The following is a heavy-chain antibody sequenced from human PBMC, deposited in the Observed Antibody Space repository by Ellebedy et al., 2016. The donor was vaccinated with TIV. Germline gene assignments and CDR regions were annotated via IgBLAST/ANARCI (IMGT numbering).Heavy chain of an antibody. Sequence: AASVKVSCKASGYTLTSYGISWVRQAPGQGLEWMGWINPNSGGTNYAQKFQGWVTMTRDTSISTVYMELSRLKSDYTAFYYCARGMKLGIVWYYLEYWGQGTLVTVSS. J-gene: IGHJ4*02. V-gene: IGHV1-2*04. D-gene: IGHD3-16*01. CDR1: GYTLTSYG. CDR3: ARGMKLGIVWYYLEY. CDR2: INPNSGGT.